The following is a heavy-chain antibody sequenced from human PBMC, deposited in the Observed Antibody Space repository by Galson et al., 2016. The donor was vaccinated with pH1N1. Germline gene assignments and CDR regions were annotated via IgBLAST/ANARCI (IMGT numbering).Heavy chain of an antibody. CDR3: ARHEMLSGGSCSSFDY. V-gene: IGHV4-38-2*01. D-gene: IGHD2-15*01. CDR1: GYSISSGYY. Sequence: TLSLTCAVSGYSISSGYYWGWLRQPPGKGLEWIGSIRHSGTIYYNPSLKSRVTISVDMSKNQLSLTLSSVTAAETAVYYCARHEMLSGGSCSSFDYWGQGTLVTVSS. J-gene: IGHJ4*02. CDR2: IRHSGTI.